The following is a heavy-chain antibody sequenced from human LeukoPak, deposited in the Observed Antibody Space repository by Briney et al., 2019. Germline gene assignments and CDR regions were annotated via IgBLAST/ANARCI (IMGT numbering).Heavy chain of an antibody. Sequence: ASVKVSCKASGYTFTGYYMHWVRQAPGQGPEWMGWINSTSGGTNYAQKVQGRVTITRDTTITTAYMEMSSLRSDDTAVYYCVRARYGSSSSCYMDFDYWGQGTLVTVSS. J-gene: IGHJ4*02. D-gene: IGHD2-2*02. CDR2: INSTSGGT. CDR1: GYTFTGYY. CDR3: VRARYGSSSSCYMDFDY. V-gene: IGHV1-2*02.